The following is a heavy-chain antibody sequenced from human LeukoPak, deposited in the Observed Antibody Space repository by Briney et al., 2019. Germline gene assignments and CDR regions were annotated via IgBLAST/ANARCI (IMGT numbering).Heavy chain of an antibody. CDR1: GYTFTGYY. J-gene: IGHJ4*02. Sequence: ASVKVSCKASGYTFTGYYMHWVRQAPGQGLEWMGWINPNSGSTSYAQKFQGRVTMTRDTSTSTVYMELSSLRSEDTAVYYCARVGGISFDYWGQGTLVTVSS. CDR2: INPNSGST. V-gene: IGHV1-46*01. D-gene: IGHD1-26*01. CDR3: ARVGGISFDY.